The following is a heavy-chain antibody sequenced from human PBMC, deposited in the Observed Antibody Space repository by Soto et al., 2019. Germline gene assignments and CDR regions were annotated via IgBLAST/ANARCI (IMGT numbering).Heavy chain of an antibody. CDR1: GFSLITSGVS. Sequence: QITLKESGPTLVKPTQNLTLTCTISGFSLITSGVSLGWIRQSTGKALEWLALIYWEDDKRYSPSLKSRLTITQDTSKNQVVLTMTHMDPVDTAPYYCAHIGTGYFTWCRGALVPVS. CDR2: IYWEDDK. V-gene: IGHV2-5*02. CDR3: AHIGTGYFT. D-gene: IGHD1-1*01. J-gene: IGHJ5*02.